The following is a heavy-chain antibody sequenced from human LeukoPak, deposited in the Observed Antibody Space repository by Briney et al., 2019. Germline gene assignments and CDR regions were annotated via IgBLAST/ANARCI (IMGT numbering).Heavy chain of an antibody. CDR3: AKGGGWLYYFDY. J-gene: IGHJ4*02. CDR2: INSDGSRT. Sequence: QPGGSLRLSCAASGFTFSSHWMHWVRQGPGKGLVCVSRINSDGSRTIYADSVKGRFTISRDNSKNTLYLQMNSLTAEDTAVYYCAKGGGWLYYFDYWGQGTLVTVSS. D-gene: IGHD4-23*01. V-gene: IGHV3-74*01. CDR1: GFTFSSHW.